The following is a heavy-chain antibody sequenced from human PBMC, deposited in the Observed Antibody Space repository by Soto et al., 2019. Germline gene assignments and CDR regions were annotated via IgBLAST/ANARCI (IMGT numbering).Heavy chain of an antibody. CDR3: ARVADTMVRGVIFDY. CDR2: IYYSGST. V-gene: IGHV4-31*03. J-gene: IGHJ4*02. Sequence: SETLSLTCTVSGGSISSGGYYWSWIRQHPGKGLEWIGYIYYSGSTYYNPSLKSRVTISVDTSKNQFSLKLSSVTAADTAVYYCARVADTMVRGVIFDYWGQGTLVTVS. CDR1: GGSISSGGYY. D-gene: IGHD3-10*01.